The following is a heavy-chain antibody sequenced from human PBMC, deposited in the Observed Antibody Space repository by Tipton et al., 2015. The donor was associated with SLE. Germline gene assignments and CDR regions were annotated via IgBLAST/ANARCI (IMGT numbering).Heavy chain of an antibody. V-gene: IGHV4-34*12. CDR3: AKLRAREAAAAINY. D-gene: IGHD6-13*01. CDR1: GGSISGFA. Sequence: TLSLTCDVYGGSISGFAWSWIRQPPGQGLEWIGEMLYSGATNYKSSLESRVTISVDTSKRHLTLRLRSVTAADTAIYYCAKLRAREAAAAINYWGQGTLVTVSS. J-gene: IGHJ4*02. CDR2: MLYSGAT.